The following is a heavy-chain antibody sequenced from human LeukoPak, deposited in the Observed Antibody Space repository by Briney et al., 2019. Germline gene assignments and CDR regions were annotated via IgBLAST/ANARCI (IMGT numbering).Heavy chain of an antibody. V-gene: IGHV3-7*01. CDR2: IKQDGSEK. J-gene: IGHJ6*02. Sequence: GGSLRLSCAASGFTFSSYWMSWVRQAPGKGLEWVANIKQDGSEKYYVDSVKGRFTISRDNAKNSLYLQMNSLRAEDTAVYYCARVWVGAVRGMDVWGQGTTVTVSS. CDR1: GFTFSSYW. D-gene: IGHD1-26*01. CDR3: ARVWVGAVRGMDV.